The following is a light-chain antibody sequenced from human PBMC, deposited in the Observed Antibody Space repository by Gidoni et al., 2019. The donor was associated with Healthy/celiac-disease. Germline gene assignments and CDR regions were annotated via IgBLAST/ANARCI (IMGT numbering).Light chain of an antibody. J-gene: IGLJ3*02. CDR2: EVR. Sequence: QSALTQPASVSGSPGQSITISCTGTSSDVGGYNYVSWYQQPPVIAPKLMIYEVRNRPSGVSNRFSVSKSGNTASLTISGLQAEDEADYYCSSYTSSSTLNWVFGGGTKLTVL. V-gene: IGLV2-14*01. CDR1: SSDVGGYNY. CDR3: SSYTSSSTLNWV.